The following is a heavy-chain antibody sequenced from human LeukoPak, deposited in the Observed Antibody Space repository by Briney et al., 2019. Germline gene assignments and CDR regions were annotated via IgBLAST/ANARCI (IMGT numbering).Heavy chain of an antibody. J-gene: IGHJ4*02. V-gene: IGHV3-21*04. CDR3: ARRRDSGSLQHFDY. D-gene: IGHD1-26*01. CDR2: ITSSSSYI. Sequence: GGSLRLSCAASGFTFSSYTMNWVRQAPGKGLEWVSSITSSSSYIYYADSVKGRFTISRDNAKNSLYLQMNSLRAEDTAVYYCARRRDSGSLQHFDYWGQGTLVTVSS. CDR1: GFTFSSYT.